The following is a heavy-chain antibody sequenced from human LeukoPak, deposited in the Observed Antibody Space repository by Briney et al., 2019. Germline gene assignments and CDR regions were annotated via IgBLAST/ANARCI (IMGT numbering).Heavy chain of an antibody. Sequence: PSQTLSLTCTVSGGSISSGGYYWSWIRQHPGQGLEWIGYIYYSGRTYYNPSLKSRVTISVDTSKNQFSLKLSSVTAADRAVYYCARAYYDFWSGYYTSYYGMDVWGQGTTVTVSS. D-gene: IGHD3-3*01. V-gene: IGHV4-31*03. CDR2: IYYSGRT. CDR3: ARAYYDFWSGYYTSYYGMDV. CDR1: GGSISSGGYY. J-gene: IGHJ6*02.